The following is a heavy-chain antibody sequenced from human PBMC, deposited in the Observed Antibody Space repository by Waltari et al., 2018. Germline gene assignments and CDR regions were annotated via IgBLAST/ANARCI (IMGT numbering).Heavy chain of an antibody. CDR3: ARETYGDYGGYYFDY. J-gene: IGHJ4*02. Sequence: QVQLQESGPGLVKPSQTLFLTCTVSGGSISSGDYYWSWIRQPPGKGLEWNGYIYYSGSTYDNAHLKSRVTISVDTSKNQFSLKLSSVTAADTAVYFCARETYGDYGGYYFDYWGQGTLVTVSS. D-gene: IGHD4-17*01. CDR2: IYYSGST. V-gene: IGHV4-30-4*08. CDR1: GGSISSGDYY.